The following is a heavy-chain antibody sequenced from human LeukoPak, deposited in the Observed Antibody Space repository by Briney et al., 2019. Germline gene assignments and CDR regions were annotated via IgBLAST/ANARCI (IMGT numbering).Heavy chain of an antibody. Sequence: PGGSLRLSCAASGFTFSSYAMSWVRQAPGKGLEWVSAISGSGGSTYYADSVKGRFTISRDNSKNTLYLQMNSLRAEDTAVYYCARGLSGHSIFGSGLSDYWGRGTLVTVSS. CDR1: GFTFSSYA. J-gene: IGHJ4*02. CDR2: ISGSGGST. CDR3: ARGLSGHSIFGSGLSDY. D-gene: IGHD3-22*01. V-gene: IGHV3-23*01.